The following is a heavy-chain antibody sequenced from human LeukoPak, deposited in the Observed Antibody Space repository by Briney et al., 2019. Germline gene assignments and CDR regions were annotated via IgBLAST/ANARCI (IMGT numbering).Heavy chain of an antibody. Sequence: SETLSLTCTVSGGSISSYYWSWIRQPPGKGQEWIGDIYYSGNTNYNPSLKSRVTISVDTSKNQFSLKLSSVTAADTAVYYCARDLGFGYFDYWGQGTLVTVSS. J-gene: IGHJ4*02. CDR3: ARDLGFGYFDY. CDR1: GGSISSYY. V-gene: IGHV4-59*01. D-gene: IGHD3-16*01. CDR2: IYYSGNT.